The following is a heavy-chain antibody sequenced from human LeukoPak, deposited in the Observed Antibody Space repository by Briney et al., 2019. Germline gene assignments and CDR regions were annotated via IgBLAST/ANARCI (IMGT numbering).Heavy chain of an antibody. Sequence: GRSPRLSCAASGFTFSSYAMHWVRQAPGKGLEWVAVISYDGSNKYYADSVKGRFTISRDNSKNTLYLQMNSLRAEDTAVYYCAREANGDYLHYWGEGTVVTVSS. CDR2: ISYDGSNK. V-gene: IGHV3-30*04. J-gene: IGHJ4*02. CDR3: AREANGDYLHY. D-gene: IGHD4-17*01. CDR1: GFTFSSYA.